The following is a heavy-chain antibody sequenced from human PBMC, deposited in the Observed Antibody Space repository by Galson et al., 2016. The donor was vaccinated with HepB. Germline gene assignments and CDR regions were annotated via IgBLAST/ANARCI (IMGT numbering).Heavy chain of an antibody. CDR1: GFTFSDYY. J-gene: IGHJ4*02. Sequence: SLRLSCAASGFTFSDYYMSWIRQAPGKGLEWVAYISNIGRNEYDREAFVKGRFIISRDNDKKSLFLQMNSLRVEDTAVYYCVRELNNDDAIGYFDSWGQGTLVTVSS. D-gene: IGHD2-8*01. V-gene: IGHV3-11*01. CDR3: VRELNNDDAIGYFDS. CDR2: ISNIGRNE.